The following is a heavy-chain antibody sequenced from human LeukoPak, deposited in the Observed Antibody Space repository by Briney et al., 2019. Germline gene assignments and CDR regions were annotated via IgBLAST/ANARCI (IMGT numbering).Heavy chain of an antibody. J-gene: IGHJ4*02. Sequence: PSETLSLTCSVSGGSISSNNYWGWVRQPPGKGLEWIGSIYYSGNTYYNPSLKSRVTISVDTPKNQFSLKLRSVTAADTAVYYCARGARAGYNLEPFDYWGQGTLVTVSS. CDR3: ARGARAGYNLEPFDY. CDR1: GGSISSNNY. V-gene: IGHV4-39*01. CDR2: IYYSGNT. D-gene: IGHD5-24*01.